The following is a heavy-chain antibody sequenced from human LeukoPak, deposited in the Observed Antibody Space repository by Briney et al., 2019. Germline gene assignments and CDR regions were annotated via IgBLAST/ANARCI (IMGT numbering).Heavy chain of an antibody. J-gene: IGHJ6*02. Sequence: PGGSLRLSCAASGFTFSTYSMNWFRQAPGEGLEGVSSISSSGANIFYTDSVKGTFTISRDNAKNSLYLQMNSLRAEDTAVYYCARHGDGFYYGMDVWGQGTTVTVSS. V-gene: IGHV3-21*01. D-gene: IGHD4-17*01. CDR3: ARHGDGFYYGMDV. CDR2: ISSSGANI. CDR1: GFTFSTYS.